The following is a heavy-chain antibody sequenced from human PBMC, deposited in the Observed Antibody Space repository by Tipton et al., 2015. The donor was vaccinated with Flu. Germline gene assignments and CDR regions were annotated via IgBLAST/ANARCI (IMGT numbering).Heavy chain of an antibody. V-gene: IGHV4-34*01. CDR1: GGSFSAYS. Sequence: TLSLTCAVYGGSFSAYSWSWIRQPPGKGLEWIGEINHSGTTKSNPSLQSRVTISVDTSKNQFSLNLSSVTAADTAVYYCARGGRGIMLSGLILSNHNWFDPWGQGSLVTVSS. CDR3: ARGGRGIMLSGLILSNHNWFDP. J-gene: IGHJ5*02. D-gene: IGHD3/OR15-3a*01. CDR2: INHSGTT.